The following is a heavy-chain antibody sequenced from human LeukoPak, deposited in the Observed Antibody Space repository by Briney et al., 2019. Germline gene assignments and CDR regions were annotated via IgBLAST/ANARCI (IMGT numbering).Heavy chain of an antibody. J-gene: IGHJ5*02. Sequence: SETLSLTCTVSGGSISSGDYYWSWIRQPPGKGLEWIGYIYYSGSTYYNPSLKSRVTISVDTSKNQFSLKLSSVTAADTAVYYCARVWCSSTSCRTGLYNWFDPRGQGTLVTVSS. CDR2: IYYSGST. CDR3: ARVWCSSTSCRTGLYNWFDP. CDR1: GGSISSGDYY. V-gene: IGHV4-30-4*01. D-gene: IGHD2-2*01.